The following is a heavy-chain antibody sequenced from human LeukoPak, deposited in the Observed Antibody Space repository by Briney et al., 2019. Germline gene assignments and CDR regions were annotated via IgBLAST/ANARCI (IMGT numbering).Heavy chain of an antibody. D-gene: IGHD2-21*01. Sequence: PGGSLRLSCVTSGFTFSSYAMNWVRQAPGKGLEWVSGISASGGSTYYAASVKGRFTISRDGSTSTVHLQMNNLRAEDTAVYYCANSQGGINQFDYWGQGSLVTVSS. CDR3: ANSQGGINQFDY. CDR1: GFTFSSYA. J-gene: IGHJ4*02. CDR2: ISASGGST. V-gene: IGHV3-23*01.